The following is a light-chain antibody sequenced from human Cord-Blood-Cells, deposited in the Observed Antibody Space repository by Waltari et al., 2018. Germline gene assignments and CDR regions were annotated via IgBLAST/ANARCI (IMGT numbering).Light chain of an antibody. Sequence: SSELTQDPAVSVAFGQTVRITCQGDSLRTYYASWYKQKAGQAPVLVIYGKNNRPSGIPDRFSGSSSGNTASLTITGAQAEDEADYYGNSRDSSGNHLVFGGWTKLTVL. CDR1: SLRTYY. CDR3: NSRDSSGNHLV. J-gene: IGLJ3*02. CDR2: GKN. V-gene: IGLV3-19*01.